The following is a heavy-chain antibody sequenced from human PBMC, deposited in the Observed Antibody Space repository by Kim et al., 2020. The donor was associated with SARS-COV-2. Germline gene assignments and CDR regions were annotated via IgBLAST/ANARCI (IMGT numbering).Heavy chain of an antibody. D-gene: IGHD6-19*01. CDR2: MYYTGTTN. Sequence: SETLSLTCSVSGASMSSSTFYWGWIRQPPGKGLEWIGSMYYTGTTNYYNSSLKSRLTISLDTSRDQFSLKRISVTAADTAVYYCVRDRGAGTEGFDFWG. V-gene: IGHV4-39*07. J-gene: IGHJ4*01. CDR1: GASMSSSTFY. CDR3: VRDRGAGTEGFDF.